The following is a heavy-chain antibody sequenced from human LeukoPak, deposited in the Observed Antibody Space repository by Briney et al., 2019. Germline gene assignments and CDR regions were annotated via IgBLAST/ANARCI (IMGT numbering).Heavy chain of an antibody. CDR2: IYHSGST. CDR1: GYSISSGYY. V-gene: IGHV4-38-2*02. CDR3: AREFRVVVPAAIDYFDY. Sequence: SETLSLTCAVSGYSISSGYYWGWIRQPPGKGLEWIGSIYHSGSTYYTPSLKSRVTISVDTSKNQFSLKLSSVTAADTAVYYCAREFRVVVPAAIDYFDYWGQGTLVTVSS. J-gene: IGHJ4*02. D-gene: IGHD2-2*01.